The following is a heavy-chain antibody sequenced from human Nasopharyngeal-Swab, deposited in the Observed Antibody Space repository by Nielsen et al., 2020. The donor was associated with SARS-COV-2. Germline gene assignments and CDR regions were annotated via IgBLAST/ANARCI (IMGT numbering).Heavy chain of an antibody. CDR3: ATLTVGGNNWFDP. V-gene: IGHV5-10-1*01. D-gene: IGHD4-23*01. Sequence: VRQMPGKGLEWMGRIDPSDSCTNYSPSFQGHVTISADKSISTAYLQWSSLKASDTAMYYCATLTVGGNNWFDPWDQGTLVTVSS. CDR2: IDPSDSCT. J-gene: IGHJ5*02.